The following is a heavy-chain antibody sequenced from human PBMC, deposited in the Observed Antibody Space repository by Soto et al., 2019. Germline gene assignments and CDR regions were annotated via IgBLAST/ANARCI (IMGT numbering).Heavy chain of an antibody. V-gene: IGHV4-39*01. Sequence: QLQLQESGPGLVKPSETLSLTCTASGGSISSSSYYWGWIRQPPGKGLEWIGSIYYSGSTYYNPSLKSRVPISLYTSKNQFSLKLSSVTAADTAVYYCARHAPDLAGDYVDYWGQGTLVTVSS. CDR2: IYYSGST. J-gene: IGHJ4*02. CDR1: GGSISSSSYY. CDR3: ARHAPDLAGDYVDY.